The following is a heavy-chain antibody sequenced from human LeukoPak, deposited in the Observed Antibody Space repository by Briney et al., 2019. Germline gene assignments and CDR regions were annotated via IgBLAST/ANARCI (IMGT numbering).Heavy chain of an antibody. CDR3: ARENSGGYREFDY. CDR1: GGSISSYY. Sequence: PSEPQSLSCTVSGGSISSYYWSWLRQPAGKGLEWIGRIYTSGSTNYKASLKSRVSMSVDTSKNQFSLKMSSVTAANTAVFYCARENSGGYREFDYWGQGTLVTVSS. J-gene: IGHJ4*02. D-gene: IGHD1-26*01. CDR2: IYTSGST. V-gene: IGHV4-4*07.